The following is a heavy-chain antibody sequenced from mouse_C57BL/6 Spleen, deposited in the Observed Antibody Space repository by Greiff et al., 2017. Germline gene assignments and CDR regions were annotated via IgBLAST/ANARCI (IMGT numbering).Heavy chain of an antibody. V-gene: IGHV2-6*01. CDR2: IWGVGST. D-gene: IGHD2-12*01. CDR1: GFSLTSYG. Sequence: QVQLKESGPGLVAPSQSLSITCTVSGFSLTSYGVDWVRQSPGKGLEWLGVIWGVGSTNYNSALKSRLSISKDNSKSQVFLQMISLQTDDTAMYSCASGGYCYDGAWFAYWGQGTLVTVSA. J-gene: IGHJ3*01. CDR3: ASGGYCYDGAWFAY.